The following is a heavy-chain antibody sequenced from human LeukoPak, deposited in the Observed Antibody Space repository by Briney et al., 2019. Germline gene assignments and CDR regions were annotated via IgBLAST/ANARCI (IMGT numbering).Heavy chain of an antibody. CDR2: INPNSGGT. D-gene: IGHD3-22*01. J-gene: IGHJ4*02. CDR3: ARGAHYHDSSQGYDY. V-gene: IGHV1-2*02. Sequence: AASVNVSFKASGYTFTGYYMHWVRQAPGQGLEWMGWINPNSGGTNYAQKFQGRVTMTRDTSISTAYMELSRLRSDDTAVYYCARGAHYHDSSQGYDYWGQGTLVTVSS. CDR1: GYTFTGYY.